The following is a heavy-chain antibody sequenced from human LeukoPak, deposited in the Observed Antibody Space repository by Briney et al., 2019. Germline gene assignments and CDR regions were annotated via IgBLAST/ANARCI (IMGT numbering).Heavy chain of an antibody. CDR2: IYPGDSDT. Sequence: GESLKISCKGSGYSFTSYWIGWVRQMPGKGLEWMGIIYPGDSDTRYSPSFQGQVTISADKSISTAYLQWSSLKASDTAMYYCARHGSGYCSGGSCYSAKGGFDPWGQGTLVTVSS. J-gene: IGHJ5*02. D-gene: IGHD2-15*01. CDR3: ARHGSGYCSGGSCYSAKGGFDP. CDR1: GYSFTSYW. V-gene: IGHV5-51*01.